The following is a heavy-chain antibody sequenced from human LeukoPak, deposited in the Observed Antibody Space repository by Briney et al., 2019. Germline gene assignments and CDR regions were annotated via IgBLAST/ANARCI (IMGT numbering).Heavy chain of an antibody. Sequence: ASVKVSCKASGYTFTSYGISWVRQATGQGLEWMGWISAYNGNTNYAQKLQGRVTMTTDTSTSTAYMELRSLRSDDTAVYYCARDPPSIYDFWSGYPQVGMDVWGQGTTVTVSS. D-gene: IGHD3-3*01. CDR1: GYTFTSYG. V-gene: IGHV1-18*01. CDR3: ARDPPSIYDFWSGYPQVGMDV. J-gene: IGHJ6*02. CDR2: ISAYNGNT.